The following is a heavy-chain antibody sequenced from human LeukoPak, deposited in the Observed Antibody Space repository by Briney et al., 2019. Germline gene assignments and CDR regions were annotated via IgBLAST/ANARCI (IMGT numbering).Heavy chain of an antibody. CDR2: ISGTGGST. CDR1: GFTFSSFT. V-gene: IGHV3-23*01. CDR3: AKVVVGAPYGLDV. D-gene: IGHD1-26*01. Sequence: GGSLRLSCAASGFTFSSFTMSWVRQAPGKGLEWISAISGTGGSTFYADSVKGRFTISRDNSKNTLYLQMNSLRAEDTAVYYCAKVVVGAPYGLDVWGQGTTVTVSS. J-gene: IGHJ6*02.